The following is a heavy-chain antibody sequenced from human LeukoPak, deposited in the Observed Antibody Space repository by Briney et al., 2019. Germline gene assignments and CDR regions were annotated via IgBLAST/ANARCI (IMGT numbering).Heavy chain of an antibody. Sequence: SETLSLTCTVSGGSTTNYYWSWIRQFPGKGLEWIGYIFSSGSTNYNPSLRTRVTISVDTSKNQFSLKLRSVTAADMAAYYCARADWAAGTYYYYYMDVWGKGTSVTVSS. CDR2: IFSSGST. CDR3: ARADWAAGTYYYYYMDV. J-gene: IGHJ6*03. D-gene: IGHD6-19*01. V-gene: IGHV4-59*01. CDR1: GGSTTNYY.